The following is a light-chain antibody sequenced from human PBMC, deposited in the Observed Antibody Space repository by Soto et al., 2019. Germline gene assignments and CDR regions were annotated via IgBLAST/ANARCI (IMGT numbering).Light chain of an antibody. CDR2: DAS. CDR1: QSISSW. V-gene: IGKV1-5*01. CDR3: QQYNSYSIT. Sequence: DIQMTQSPSTLSASVGDRVTITCRASQSISSWLAWYQQKPRKAPKLLIYDASSLESGVPSRFSGSGSGTEFTLTISSLQPDDFATYYCQQYNSYSITFGQGTRLEMK. J-gene: IGKJ5*01.